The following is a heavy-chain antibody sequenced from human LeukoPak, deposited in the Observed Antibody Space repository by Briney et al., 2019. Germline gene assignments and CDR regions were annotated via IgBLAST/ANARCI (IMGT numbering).Heavy chain of an antibody. D-gene: IGHD1-26*01. J-gene: IGHJ4*02. CDR1: GFTFSDYY. V-gene: IGHV3-11*01. CDR2: ISSSGSTI. CDR3: ARDSVGATTGLLDY. Sequence: GGSLRLSCAASGFTFSDYYMRWIRQAPGKGLEGVSYISSSGSTIYYADSVKGRFTISRDNAKNSLYLQMNSLRAEDTAVYYCARDSVGATTGLLDYWGQGTLVTVSS.